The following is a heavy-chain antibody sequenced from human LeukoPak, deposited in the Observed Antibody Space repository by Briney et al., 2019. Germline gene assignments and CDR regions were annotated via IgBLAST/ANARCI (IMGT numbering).Heavy chain of an antibody. CDR3: VKDLAVDTAMANYFDY. CDR1: GFTFSSYA. Sequence: GGSLRLSCSASGFTFSSYAMHWVRQAPGKGLEYVSAISSNGGSTYYADSVKGRFTISRDNSKNTPYLQMSSLRAEDTAVYYCVKDLAVDTAMANYFDYWGQGTLVTVSS. CDR2: ISSNGGST. V-gene: IGHV3-64D*06. J-gene: IGHJ4*02. D-gene: IGHD5-18*01.